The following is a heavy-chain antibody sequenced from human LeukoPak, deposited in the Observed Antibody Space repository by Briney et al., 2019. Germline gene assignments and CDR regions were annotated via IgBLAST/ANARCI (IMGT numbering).Heavy chain of an antibody. D-gene: IGHD5-18*01. J-gene: IGHJ5*02. CDR2: INNPGTDT. Sequence: GGSLRLSCAASGFTFSASWMNWVRQAPGKGLVWVSRINNPGTDTSYADSVKGRFTISRDNAKNTLYLQMDSLRADDTAVYYCVRGGGGHSYFNLWGQGTLVTVS. CDR3: VRGGGGHSYFNL. CDR1: GFTFSASW. V-gene: IGHV3-74*01.